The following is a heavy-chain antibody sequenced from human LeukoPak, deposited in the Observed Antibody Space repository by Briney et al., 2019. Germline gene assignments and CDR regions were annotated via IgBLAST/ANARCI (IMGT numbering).Heavy chain of an antibody. D-gene: IGHD3-9*01. Sequence: GRSLRLSCAASGFTFSSYAMHWVRQAPGKGLEWVAVISYDGSNKYYADSVKGRFTISRDNSKNTLYLQMNSLRAEDTAVYYCARDREPSYDILTGILDYWGQGTLVTVSS. CDR1: GFTFSSYA. CDR2: ISYDGSNK. J-gene: IGHJ4*02. V-gene: IGHV3-30-3*01. CDR3: ARDREPSYDILTGILDY.